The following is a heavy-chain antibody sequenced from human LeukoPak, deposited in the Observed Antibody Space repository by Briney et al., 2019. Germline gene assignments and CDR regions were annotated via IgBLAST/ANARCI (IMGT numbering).Heavy chain of an antibody. J-gene: IGHJ4*02. CDR1: GGSISSGGYY. Sequence: SETPSLTCTVSGGSISSGGYYWSWIRQHPGKGLEWIGYIYYSGSTYYNPSLKSRVTISVDTSKNQFSLKLSSVTAADTAVYYCARGFWSAAGELDYWGQGTLVTVSS. D-gene: IGHD6-13*01. CDR3: ARGFWSAAGELDY. CDR2: IYYSGST. V-gene: IGHV4-61*08.